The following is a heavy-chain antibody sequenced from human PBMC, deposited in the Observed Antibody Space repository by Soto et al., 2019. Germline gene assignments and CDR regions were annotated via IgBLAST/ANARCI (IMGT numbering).Heavy chain of an antibody. D-gene: IGHD1-1*01. V-gene: IGHV4-30-4*01. CDR2: IFYSGTT. CDR3: ARDWVHERWFDP. CDR1: GGSVNSGDYY. J-gene: IGHJ5*02. Sequence: QVQLQESGPGLVKPSQTLSLTCTVSGGSVNSGDYYWGWIRQSPGKGLECIGSIFYSGTTYYNPSLQGRITISIDTSKNQFSLRLTSVTAADTALYYCARDWVHERWFDPWGQGTLVTVSS.